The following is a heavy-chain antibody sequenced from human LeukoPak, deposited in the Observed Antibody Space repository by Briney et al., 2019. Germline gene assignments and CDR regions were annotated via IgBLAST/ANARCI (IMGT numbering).Heavy chain of an antibody. CDR2: IYYSGST. CDR3: ARDRRAYDFWSGYHQD. CDR1: GGSISSYY. J-gene: IGHJ4*02. Sequence: SETLSLTCTVSGGSISSYYWSWIRQPPGKGLEWIGYIYYSGSTNYNPSLKSRVTISVDTSKNQFSLKLSSVTAADTAVYYCARDRRAYDFWSGYHQDWGQGTLVTVSS. D-gene: IGHD3-3*01. V-gene: IGHV4-59*01.